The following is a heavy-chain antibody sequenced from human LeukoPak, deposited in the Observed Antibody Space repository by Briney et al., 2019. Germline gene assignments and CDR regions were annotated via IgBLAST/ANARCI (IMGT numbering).Heavy chain of an antibody. CDR3: ARGIVGATTEGFDAFDI. CDR1: GFTFSSYG. CDR2: ISYDGSNK. D-gene: IGHD1-26*01. J-gene: IGHJ3*02. Sequence: GRSLRLSCAASGFTFSSYGMHWVRQAPGKGLEWVAVISYDGSNKYYADSVKGRFTISRDNSKNTLYLQMNSLRAEDTAVYYCARGIVGATTEGFDAFDIWGQGTMVTVSS. V-gene: IGHV3-30*03.